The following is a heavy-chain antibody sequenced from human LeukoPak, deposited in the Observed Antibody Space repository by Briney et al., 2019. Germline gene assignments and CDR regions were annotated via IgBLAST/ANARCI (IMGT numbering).Heavy chain of an antibody. D-gene: IGHD2-15*01. Sequence: GSAVKVSCKASGGTFRGYAISWVRPAPGQGGGWVCGIILIFGTANYAQKFQGRVTVTADESTRKAYMELSSLRSEDTAVSYCARDGSRYCSGGSCYSGAGWFDPWGQGTLVTVSS. CDR1: GGTFRGYA. V-gene: IGHV1-69*01. J-gene: IGHJ5*02. CDR3: ARDGSRYCSGGSCYSGAGWFDP. CDR2: IILIFGTA.